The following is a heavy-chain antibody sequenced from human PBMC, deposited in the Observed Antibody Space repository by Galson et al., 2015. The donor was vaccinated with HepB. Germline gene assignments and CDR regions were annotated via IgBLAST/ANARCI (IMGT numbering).Heavy chain of an antibody. D-gene: IGHD2-2*01. J-gene: IGHJ3*02. CDR1: GFTFDDYA. CDR3: AKGRIVVVPAANPDAFDI. V-gene: IGHV3-9*01. Sequence: SLRLSCAASGFTFDDYAMHWVRQAPGKGLEWVSGISWNSGSIGYADSVKGRFTISRDNAKNSLYLQMNSLRAEDTALYYCAKGRIVVVPAANPDAFDIWGQGTMVTVSS. CDR2: ISWNSGSI.